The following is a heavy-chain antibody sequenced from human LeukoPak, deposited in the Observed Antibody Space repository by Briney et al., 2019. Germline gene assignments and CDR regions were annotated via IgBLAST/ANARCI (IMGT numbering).Heavy chain of an antibody. J-gene: IGHJ4*02. V-gene: IGHV1-2*02. D-gene: IGHD2-21*01. CDR1: GYTFTGYY. CDR3: AVAPGDY. CDR2: INPNSGGT. Sequence: EASVKVSCKASGYTFTGYYMHWVRQAPGQGLEWMGWINPNSGGTNYAQKFQGRVTLTRDTSINTVYMELTTLTSDDTALYYCAVAPGDYWGQGTLVSVSA.